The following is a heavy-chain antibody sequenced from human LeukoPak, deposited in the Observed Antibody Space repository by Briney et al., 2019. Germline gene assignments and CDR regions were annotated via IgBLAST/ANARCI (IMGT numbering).Heavy chain of an antibody. CDR1: GXIFSNYA. CDR3: ARGYYYDFSVTPDY. D-gene: IGHD3-22*01. Sequence: PGGSLRLSCAASGXIFSNYAMHWVRQAPGKGLEWVAVIWHDGRNEYYADSVKGRFTISRDTSKNTLYLQMNSLRVEDTAVYYCARGYYYDFSVTPDYWGQGTLVTVSS. J-gene: IGHJ4*02. CDR2: IWHDGRNE. V-gene: IGHV3-33*01.